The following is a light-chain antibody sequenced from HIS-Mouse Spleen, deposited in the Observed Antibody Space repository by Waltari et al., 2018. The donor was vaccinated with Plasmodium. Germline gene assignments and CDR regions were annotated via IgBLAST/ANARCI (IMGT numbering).Light chain of an antibody. J-gene: IGLJ2*01. CDR1: KLGDKY. CDR2: QDS. CDR3: QAWDSSTVV. Sequence: SYELTQPPSVSVSPGQTARLTCSGEKLGDKYACWYQQKPGQSPCRVIYQDSKRPSGIPERFSGSNSGNTATLTISGTQAMDEADYYCQAWDSSTVVFGGGTKLTVL. V-gene: IGLV3-1*01.